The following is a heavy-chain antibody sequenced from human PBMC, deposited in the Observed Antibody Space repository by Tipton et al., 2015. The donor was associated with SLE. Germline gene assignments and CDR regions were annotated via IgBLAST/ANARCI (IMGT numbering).Heavy chain of an antibody. V-gene: IGHV3-74*01. CDR1: GFTFSSYW. CDR3: ARGDGYCSGGSCYWYFDL. CDR2: INSDGSST. D-gene: IGHD2-15*01. J-gene: IGHJ2*01. Sequence: GSLRLSCAASGFTFSSYWMHWVRQAPGKGLVWVSRINSDGSSTSYADSVKGRFTISRDNAKNTLYLQMNSLRAEDTAVYYCARGDGYCSGGSCYWYFDLWGRGTLVTVSS.